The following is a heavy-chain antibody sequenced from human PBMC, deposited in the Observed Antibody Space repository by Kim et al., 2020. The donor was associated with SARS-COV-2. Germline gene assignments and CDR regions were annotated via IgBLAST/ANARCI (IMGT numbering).Heavy chain of an antibody. CDR1: GFTFDDYT. CDR3: AKDSSSLAYFDY. D-gene: IGHD6-6*01. Sequence: GGSLRLSCAASGFTFDDYTMHWVRQAPGKGLEWVSLISWDGGSTYYADSVKGRFTISRDNSKNSLYLQMNSLRTEDTALYYCAKDSSSLAYFDYWGQGTLVTVSS. CDR2: ISWDGGST. V-gene: IGHV3-43*01. J-gene: IGHJ4*02.